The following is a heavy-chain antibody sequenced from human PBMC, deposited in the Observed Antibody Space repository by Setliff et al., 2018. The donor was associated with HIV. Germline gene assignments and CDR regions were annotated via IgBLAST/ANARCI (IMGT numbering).Heavy chain of an antibody. V-gene: IGHV4-61*02. Sequence: PSETLSLTCTVSGGSISSGSYYWSWIRQPAGKGLEWIGRIYTSGSTNYNPSLKSRVTMSVDTSKNQFSLKLSSVTAADTAVYYCAREYYDSSGYCYPTEHPTEFDPWGQGTLVTVSS. CDR2: IYTSGST. CDR1: GGSISSGSYY. CDR3: AREYYDSSGYCYPTEHPTEFDP. D-gene: IGHD3-22*01. J-gene: IGHJ5*02.